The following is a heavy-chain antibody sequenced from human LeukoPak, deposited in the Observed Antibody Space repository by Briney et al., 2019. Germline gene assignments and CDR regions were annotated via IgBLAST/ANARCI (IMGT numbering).Heavy chain of an antibody. CDR3: TRGVHGGGNWFDP. V-gene: IGHV1-2*02. D-gene: IGHD4-23*01. CDR2: INPNSGGT. Sequence: ASVKVSCKASGYTLTGHYMHWVRQAPGQGLEWMGWINPNSGGTNYAQKFQGRVTMTRDTSISTAYMELSGLISDDTAVYYCTRGVHGGGNWFDPWGQGALVTVSS. CDR1: GYTLTGHY. J-gene: IGHJ5*02.